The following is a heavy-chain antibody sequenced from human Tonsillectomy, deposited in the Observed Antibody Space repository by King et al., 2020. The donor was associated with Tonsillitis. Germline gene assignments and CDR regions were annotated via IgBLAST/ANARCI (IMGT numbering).Heavy chain of an antibody. D-gene: IGHD1-26*01. Sequence: LQLQESGPGLVKPSETLSLTCTVSGGSISSSSYFWGWIRQPPGKGLEWIGSIYYSGSTYYNPSLKSRVTISADTSKNQFSLKLTSVTAAATAVYYCASTAGATVYGFDYWGQGTLVTVSS. CDR1: GGSISSSSYF. CDR3: ASTAGATVYGFDY. CDR2: IYYSGST. J-gene: IGHJ4*02. V-gene: IGHV4-39*07.